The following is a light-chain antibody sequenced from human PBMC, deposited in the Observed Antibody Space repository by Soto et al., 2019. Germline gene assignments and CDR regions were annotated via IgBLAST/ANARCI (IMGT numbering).Light chain of an antibody. CDR2: GAS. V-gene: IGKV3-15*01. J-gene: IGKJ1*01. CDR3: QQYNNWWT. CDR1: QSVDSN. Sequence: EIVLTQSPGTLSVSPGERATLSCRASQSVDSNLAWYQQKPGQAPRLLIYGASTRATGISARFSGSGSGTEFTLTISSLQSEDFGVYYCQQYNNWWTFGQGTKVDI.